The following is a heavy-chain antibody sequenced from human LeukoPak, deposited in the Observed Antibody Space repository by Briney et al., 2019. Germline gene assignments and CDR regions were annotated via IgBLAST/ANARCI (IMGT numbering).Heavy chain of an antibody. CDR2: IIPIFGTA. CDR3: ARLPYYDILTGYSNYFDY. V-gene: IGHV1-69*13. D-gene: IGHD3-9*01. J-gene: IGHJ4*02. Sequence: SVKVSCKASGGTFSSYAISWVRQAPGLGLEWMGGIIPIFGTANYAQKFQGRVTITADESTSTAYMELSSLRSEDTAVYYCARLPYYDILTGYSNYFDYWGQGTLVTVSS. CDR1: GGTFSSYA.